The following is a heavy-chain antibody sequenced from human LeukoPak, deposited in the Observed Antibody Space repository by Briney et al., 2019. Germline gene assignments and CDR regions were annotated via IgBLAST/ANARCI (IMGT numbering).Heavy chain of an antibody. CDR1: DYTFITYG. Sequence: GASVKVSCKASDYTFITYGLSWVRQAPGQGLEWMGWINTYNGNTNYAQKLQGRVTMTTDTSTSTAYVELRSLRSDDTAVYYCARARSYYGSEDWFDPWGQGTLVTVSS. CDR3: ARARSYYGSEDWFDP. V-gene: IGHV1-18*01. D-gene: IGHD3-10*01. J-gene: IGHJ5*02. CDR2: INTYNGNT.